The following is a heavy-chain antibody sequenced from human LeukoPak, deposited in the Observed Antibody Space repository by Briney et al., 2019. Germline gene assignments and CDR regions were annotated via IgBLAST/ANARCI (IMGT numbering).Heavy chain of an antibody. Sequence: PSETLSLTCTVSGGSISSHYGSWIRKPPGKGLEWIGYLSYSGTTNLNPSLKSRVIISGDTSQNHISLKLASVTAADTAAYFCAREYSVNGWNWFDLWGQGTLVIVSS. J-gene: IGHJ5*02. V-gene: IGHV4-59*11. CDR2: LSYSGTT. D-gene: IGHD4-11*01. CDR1: GGSISSHY. CDR3: AREYSVNGWNWFDL.